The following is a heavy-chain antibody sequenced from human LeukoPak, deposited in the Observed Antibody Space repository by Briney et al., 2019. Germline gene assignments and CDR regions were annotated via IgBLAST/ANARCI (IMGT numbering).Heavy chain of an antibody. CDR2: MNPNSGNT. Sequence: GASVKVSCKASGYTFTSYDINWVRQATGQGLEWMGWMNPNSGNTGYAQKFQGRVTMTRNTSISTAYMELSSLRSEDTAVYYCASLNSSSPLRYYYMDVWGKGTTVTVSS. V-gene: IGHV1-8*01. CDR3: ASLNSSSPLRYYYMDV. D-gene: IGHD6-13*01. CDR1: GYTFTSYD. J-gene: IGHJ6*03.